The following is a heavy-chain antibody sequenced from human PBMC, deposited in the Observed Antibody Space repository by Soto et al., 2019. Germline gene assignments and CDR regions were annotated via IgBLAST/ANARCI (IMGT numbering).Heavy chain of an antibody. J-gene: IGHJ6*02. CDR2: INSDGSST. D-gene: IGHD6-13*01. V-gene: IGHV3-74*01. CDR1: GFTFSSYW. CDR3: ARDGYSSSCYPYYYYGMDV. Sequence: EVPLVESGGGLVQPGGSLRLSCAASGFTFSSYWMHWVRQAPGKGLVWVSRINSDGSSTSYADSVKGRFTISRDNAKNTLYRQMNSLRAEDTAVYYCARDGYSSSCYPYYYYGMDVWGQGTTVTVSS.